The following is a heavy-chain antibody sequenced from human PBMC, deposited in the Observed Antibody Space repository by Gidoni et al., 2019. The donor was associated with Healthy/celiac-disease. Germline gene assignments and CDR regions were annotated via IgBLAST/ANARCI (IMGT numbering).Heavy chain of an antibody. CDR1: GSTFTSDG. CDR2: ISAYNGNT. Sequence: QVQLVQSGAEVQKPGASVTVSCQASGSTFTSDGISWVRQAPGQGLEWMGWISAYNGNTNYAQKLQGRVTMTTDTSTSTAYMELRSLRSDDTAVYYCARDPGYSLYYYGMDVWGQGTTVTVSS. V-gene: IGHV1-18*01. D-gene: IGHD2-15*01. CDR3: ARDPGYSLYYYGMDV. J-gene: IGHJ6*02.